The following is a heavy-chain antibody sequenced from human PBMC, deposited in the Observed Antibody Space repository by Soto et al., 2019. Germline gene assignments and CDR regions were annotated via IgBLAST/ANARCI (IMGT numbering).Heavy chain of an antibody. CDR3: ESLHNTSPGWFDP. CDR1: GGSINSGGYF. CDR2: IYHSGIT. D-gene: IGHD1-20*01. Sequence: SETLSLTCSVSGGSINSGGYFWSWIRQHPGKGLECIGYIYHSGITYYNPSLKSRVTISVDTSKNEFSLQLRSVTAADTAVYFCESLHNTSPGWFDPWGQGTLVTVSS. J-gene: IGHJ5*02. V-gene: IGHV4-31*03.